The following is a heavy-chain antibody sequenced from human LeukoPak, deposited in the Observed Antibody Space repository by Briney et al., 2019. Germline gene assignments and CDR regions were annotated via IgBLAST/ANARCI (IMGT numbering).Heavy chain of an antibody. Sequence: ASVKVSCKASGYTFTSYYMHWVRQAPGQGLEWMGIINPSGGSTSHAQKFQGRVTMTRDTSTSTVYMELSSLRSEDTAVYYCARAGVTGTRVYYYYYYMDVWGKGTTVTVSS. J-gene: IGHJ6*03. CDR1: GYTFTSYY. V-gene: IGHV1-46*01. CDR3: ARAGVTGTRVYYYYYYMDV. CDR2: INPSGGST. D-gene: IGHD1-7*01.